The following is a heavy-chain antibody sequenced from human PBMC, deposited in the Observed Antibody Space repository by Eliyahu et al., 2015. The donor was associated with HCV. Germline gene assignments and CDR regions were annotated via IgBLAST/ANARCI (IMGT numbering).Heavy chain of an antibody. V-gene: IGHV3-64*01. CDR2: ISHDGLTT. CDR1: GFTFXXYA. Sequence: EVLLVESGGDLVQPGGSLRLSCAASGFTFXXYAMHWVRQAPGKGLDYVSVISHDGLTTYHANSVKGRFTISRDNSKNMLYLQMGSLRAEDMAVYYCVRGGSLAVAGIRTPYFDYWGQGTLVTVSS. CDR3: VRGGSLAVAGIRTPYFDY. J-gene: IGHJ4*02. D-gene: IGHD6-19*01.